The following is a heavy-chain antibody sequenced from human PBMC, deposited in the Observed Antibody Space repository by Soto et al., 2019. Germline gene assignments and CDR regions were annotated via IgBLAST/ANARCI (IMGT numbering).Heavy chain of an antibody. CDR1: GYTFTDYF. V-gene: IGHV1-2*02. Sequence: ASVKVSCKASGYTFTDYFIHWVRQAPGQGFEWMGWINPNSRGTNYAQKFQGRVTMTRDTSNSTAYMELRGLTSDDTAVYYCARVTLKAGNWFDPWGQGXLVTVYS. CDR3: ARVTLKAGNWFDP. CDR2: INPNSRGT. J-gene: IGHJ5*02.